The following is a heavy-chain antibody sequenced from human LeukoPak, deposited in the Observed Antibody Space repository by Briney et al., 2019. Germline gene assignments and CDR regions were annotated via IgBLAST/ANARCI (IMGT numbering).Heavy chain of an antibody. CDR2: IYYSGST. CDR3: ARSLGLARVYSRAMDV. Sequence: SETLSLTCTVSGGSISSGGYYWSWIRQLPGKGLEWIGYIYYSGSTYYNPSLPSLKSRLTTSLDTSKNQFSLKLRSVTAADTAVYYCARSLGLARVYSRAMDVWGQGTTVTVSS. D-gene: IGHD6-25*01. V-gene: IGHV4-31*03. J-gene: IGHJ6*02. CDR1: GGSISSGGYY.